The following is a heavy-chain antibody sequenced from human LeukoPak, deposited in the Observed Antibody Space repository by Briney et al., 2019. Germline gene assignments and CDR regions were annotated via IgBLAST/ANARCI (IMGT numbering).Heavy chain of an antibody. D-gene: IGHD3-22*01. CDR2: IKSKTDGGTT. CDR3: TTALSYYYGTSGYYSFDY. Sequence: PGGSLRLSCAASGFTFSSYGMHWVRQAPGKGLEWVGRIKSKTDGGTTDYAAPVKGRFIISRNDSKNTLYLQMNSLKTEDTAVYYCTTALSYYYGTSGYYSFDYWGQGTLVTVSS. J-gene: IGHJ4*02. V-gene: IGHV3-15*01. CDR1: GFTFSSYG.